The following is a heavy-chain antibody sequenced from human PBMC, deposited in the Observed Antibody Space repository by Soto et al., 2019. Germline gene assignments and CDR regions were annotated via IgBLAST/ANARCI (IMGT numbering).Heavy chain of an antibody. V-gene: IGHV1-58*01. Sequence: SVKVACKASGFTFTNSAVQWVRQARGQRLEWIGWIVVGSGNTNYAQKFQERVTITRDMSTSTAYMELSSLRSEDTAVYYCARVTVAVAAEYFQHWGQGTLVTVSS. CDR1: GFTFTNSA. D-gene: IGHD6-19*01. J-gene: IGHJ1*01. CDR2: IVVGSGNT. CDR3: ARVTVAVAAEYFQH.